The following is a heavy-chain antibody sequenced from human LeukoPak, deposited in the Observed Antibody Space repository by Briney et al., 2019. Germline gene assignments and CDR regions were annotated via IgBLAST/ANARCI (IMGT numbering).Heavy chain of an antibody. J-gene: IGHJ3*02. CDR2: VSFDGSNK. V-gene: IGHV3-30-3*01. D-gene: IGHD3-22*01. CDR1: GFTFSNYA. CDR3: ARGDYDNDAFDI. Sequence: GGSLRLSCAASGFTFSNYAMHWVRQAPGKGLEWVAVVSFDGSNKYYADSVKGRFTISRDNSKNTLYLQMNSLRAEDTAVYYCARGDYDNDAFDIWGQGTMVTVSS.